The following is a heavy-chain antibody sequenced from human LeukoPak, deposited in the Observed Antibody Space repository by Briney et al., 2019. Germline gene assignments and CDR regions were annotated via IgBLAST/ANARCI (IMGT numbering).Heavy chain of an antibody. D-gene: IGHD6-19*01. CDR1: GYTFTGYY. J-gene: IGHJ4*02. Sequence: GASVKVSCKASGYTFTGYYMHWVRQAPGQGLEWMGRFNPNSGGTNYAQKFQGRVTMTRDTSISTAYMELSRLRSDDTAVYYCARDPPSFGSSGEVRGRDFDYLSQGTLVTVSS. CDR3: ARDPPSFGSSGEVRGRDFDY. V-gene: IGHV1-2*06. CDR2: FNPNSGGT.